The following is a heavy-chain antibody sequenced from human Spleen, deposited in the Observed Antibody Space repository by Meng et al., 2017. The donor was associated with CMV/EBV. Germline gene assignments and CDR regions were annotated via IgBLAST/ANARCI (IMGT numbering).Heavy chain of an antibody. CDR1: GFTFRSFW. Sequence: GESLKISCAASGFTFRSFWMSWVRQTPGKGLECVANIKEDGTETYYVDSVKGRFTLSRDNAQSVLFLQMNRLRAEDTAVYYCARGQKGDYYYGMDVWGQGIAVTVSS. V-gene: IGHV3-7*03. CDR3: ARGQKGDYYYGMDV. J-gene: IGHJ6*02. CDR2: IKEDGTET.